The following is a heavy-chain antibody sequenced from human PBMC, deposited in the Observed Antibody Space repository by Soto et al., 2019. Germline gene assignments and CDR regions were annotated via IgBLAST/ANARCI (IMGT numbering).Heavy chain of an antibody. J-gene: IGHJ6*02. CDR1: GFTFSTYA. D-gene: IGHD7-27*01. CDR2: ISYNGSHK. Sequence: QEQLVESGGGVVQPGGSLRLSCTASGFTFSTYAIHWVRQAPGKGLEWVAVISYNGSHKYYADAVEGRFTISRDNSKNTLYLQMTGLRAEDTAVYYCARDLRKRGESCVRNMDVWGQGTTVTVSS. V-gene: IGHV3-30-3*01. CDR3: ARDLRKRGESCVRNMDV.